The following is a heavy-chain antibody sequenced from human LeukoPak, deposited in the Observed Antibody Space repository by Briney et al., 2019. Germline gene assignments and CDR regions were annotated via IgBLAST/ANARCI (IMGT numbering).Heavy chain of an antibody. V-gene: IGHV4-39*01. D-gene: IGHD3-9*01. J-gene: IGHJ5*02. CDR3: ARPPDFDWLGGSGFDP. CDR2: IYYSGST. Sequence: SETLSLTCAVYGGSFSGYYWGWIRQPPGKGLEWIGSIYYSGSTYYNPSLKSRVTISVDTSKNQFSLKLSSVTAADTAVYYCARPPDFDWLGGSGFDPWGQGTLVTVSS. CDR1: GGSFSGYY.